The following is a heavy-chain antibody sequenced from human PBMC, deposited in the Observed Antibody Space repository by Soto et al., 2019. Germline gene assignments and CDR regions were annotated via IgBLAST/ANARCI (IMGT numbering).Heavy chain of an antibody. Sequence: QVQLQQWGAGLLKPSETLSLTCAVYGGSFSGYYWSWIRQPPGKGLEWIGDINHSGSTNYNPSLKTRVTISVEGSKKEFSLKMGSVTAADTAVYYCPRGRAAAALPFDIWCQGTMVTVSS. CDR1: GGSFSGYY. CDR2: INHSGST. V-gene: IGHV4-34*01. J-gene: IGHJ3*02. CDR3: PRGRAAAALPFDI. D-gene: IGHD6-13*01.